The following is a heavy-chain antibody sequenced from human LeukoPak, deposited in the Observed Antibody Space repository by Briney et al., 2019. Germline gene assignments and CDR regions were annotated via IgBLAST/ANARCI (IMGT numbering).Heavy chain of an antibody. J-gene: IGHJ4*02. CDR2: IIPIFGTT. Sequence: SVKVSCKASGGTFSSHAISWVRQAPGQGLEWVGGIIPIFGTTNYAQKFQGRVTITTDESTSTGYMELRSLGSDDTAVYYCARGDSGYDYGFDNWGQGTLVTVSS. CDR1: GGTFSSHA. CDR3: ARGDSGYDYGFDN. V-gene: IGHV1-69*05. D-gene: IGHD5-12*01.